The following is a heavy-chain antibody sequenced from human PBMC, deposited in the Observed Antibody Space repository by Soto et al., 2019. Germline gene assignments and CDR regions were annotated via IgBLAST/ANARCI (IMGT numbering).Heavy chain of an antibody. CDR3: ARDVLGGRYSMDV. V-gene: IGHV3-64*01. CDR2: ISSTGGST. Sequence: EVQLVESGGGLVQPGGSLRLSCAASGFTFSSYAMHWVRQAPGKGLEYVSAISSTGGSTYYANSVKGRFTISRDNSKNTLYLQMGGLRAEDMAVSYCARDVLGGRYSMDVWGQGTTVTVSS. D-gene: IGHD1-26*01. CDR1: GFTFSSYA. J-gene: IGHJ6*03.